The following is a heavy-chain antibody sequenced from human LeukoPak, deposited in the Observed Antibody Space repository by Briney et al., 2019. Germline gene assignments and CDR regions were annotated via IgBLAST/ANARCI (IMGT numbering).Heavy chain of an antibody. CDR2: IYPAHSYT. CDR3: ARQNYDSSGYYYHPPDY. V-gene: IGHV5-51*01. J-gene: IGHJ4*02. CDR1: GYNFTNFW. Sequence: GGAPEISWKCPGYNFTNFWIGGGRQVPGKGGEGMGIIYPAHSYTRYIPSFQRHVTLSAPNSITTAYLQWSSLKASDTAMYYCARQNYDSSGYYYHPPDYWGQGTLVTVSS. D-gene: IGHD3-22*01.